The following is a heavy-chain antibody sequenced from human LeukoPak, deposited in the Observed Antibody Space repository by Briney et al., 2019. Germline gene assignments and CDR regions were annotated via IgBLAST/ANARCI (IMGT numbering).Heavy chain of an antibody. Sequence: GGSLRLSCAASGFTFSSYAMHWVRQAPGKGLEWVAIISDDGSNKYYADSVRGRFTISRDNSKNTLYLQMNSLRTEDTAVYYCARELGDGGTIDYWGQGTLVTVSS. V-gene: IGHV3-30-3*01. CDR2: ISDDGSNK. CDR3: ARELGDGGTIDY. CDR1: GFTFSSYA. D-gene: IGHD2-15*01. J-gene: IGHJ4*02.